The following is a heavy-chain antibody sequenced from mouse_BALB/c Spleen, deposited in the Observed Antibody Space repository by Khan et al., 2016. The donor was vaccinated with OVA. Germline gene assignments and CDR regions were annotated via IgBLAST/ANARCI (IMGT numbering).Heavy chain of an antibody. J-gene: IGHJ3*01. D-gene: IGHD2-3*01. CDR2: VSTNYGST. Sequence: VQLQESGPELVRPGVSVKISCKGSDYTFTDYPMHWVQQSPGKSLEWIGVVSTNYGSTNYNHKFKGQAIMTVDKSSSTAFMVLARLTSEASDIYYCARDDGYSLFAYWGQGTLVTVSA. CDR1: DYTFTDYP. V-gene: IGHV1S137*01. CDR3: ARDDGYSLFAY.